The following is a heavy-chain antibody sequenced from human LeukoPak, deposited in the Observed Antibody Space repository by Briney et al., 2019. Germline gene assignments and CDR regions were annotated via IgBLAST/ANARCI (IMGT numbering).Heavy chain of an antibody. D-gene: IGHD3-10*01. CDR1: GGSISSGGYY. CDR3: ARDPPDFGVDG. J-gene: IGHJ4*02. Sequence: LSLTCTVSGGSISSGGYYWSWIRQHPGKGLEWVAHIGRSGSIIYYADSVKGRFTVSRDNANNSVYLQMNSLRAEDTAVYYCARDPPDFGVDGWGQGTLVTVSS. V-gene: IGHV3-11*04. CDR2: IGRSGSII.